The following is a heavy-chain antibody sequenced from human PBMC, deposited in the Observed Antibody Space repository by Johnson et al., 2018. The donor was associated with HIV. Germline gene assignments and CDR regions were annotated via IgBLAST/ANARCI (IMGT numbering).Heavy chain of an antibody. CDR1: GFTFSSYA. J-gene: IGHJ3*02. V-gene: IGHV3-30*04. CDR2: ISYDGSNK. Sequence: QVQLVESGGGVVQPGRSLRLSCAASGFTFSSYAMHCVRQAPGKGLEWVAVISYDGSNKYYADSVKGRFTISRDNSKNTLYLQMNSLRAEDTAVYYCAREKIRAFDIWGQGTMVTVSS. CDR3: AREKIRAFDI.